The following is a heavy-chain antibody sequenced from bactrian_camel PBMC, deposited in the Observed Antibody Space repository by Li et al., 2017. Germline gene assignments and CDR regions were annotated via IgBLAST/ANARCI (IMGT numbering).Heavy chain of an antibody. J-gene: IGHJ4*01. V-gene: IGHV3-2*01. CDR3: AVDGPVAFCSDYPSDFRG. Sequence: SLRLSCAASGFKFSSYYMSWVRQAPGKGLEWVSTIYSYDSTAEGRFTISKDAAKDTLDLRMTSLKPEDSGMYYCAVDGPVAFCSDYPSDFRGWGQGTQVTVS. D-gene: IGHD2*01. CDR2: IYSYDS. CDR1: GFKFSSYY.